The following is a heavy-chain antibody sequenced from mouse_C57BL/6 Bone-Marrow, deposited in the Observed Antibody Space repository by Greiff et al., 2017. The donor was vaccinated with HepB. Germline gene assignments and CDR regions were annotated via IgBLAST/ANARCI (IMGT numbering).Heavy chain of an antibody. V-gene: IGHV1-15*01. D-gene: IGHD2-3*01. CDR1: GYTFTDYE. CDR3: TRSDDGYYRYWFAY. J-gene: IGHJ3*01. CDR2: IDPETGGT. Sequence: VNVVESGAELVRPGASVTLSCKASGYTFTDYEMHWVKQTPVHGLEWIGAIDPETGGTDYNQKFKGKAILTADKSSSTAYMELRSLASEDSAVYYCTRSDDGYYRYWFAYWGQGTLVTVSA.